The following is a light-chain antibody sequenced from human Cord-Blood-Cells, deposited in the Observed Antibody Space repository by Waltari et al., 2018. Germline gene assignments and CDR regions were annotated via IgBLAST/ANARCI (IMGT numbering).Light chain of an antibody. V-gene: IGKV4-1*01. CDR1: QSVLYSSNNKNY. J-gene: IGKJ2*01. Sequence: DIVMTQSPDSLAVSLGERVTINCKSSQSVLYSSNNKNYLAWYQQKPGQPPKLLIYWASTRESGVPDRFSCSGSGTDFTLTISSLQAEDVAVYYCQQYYSTPYTFGQGTKLEIK. CDR2: WAS. CDR3: QQYYSTPYT.